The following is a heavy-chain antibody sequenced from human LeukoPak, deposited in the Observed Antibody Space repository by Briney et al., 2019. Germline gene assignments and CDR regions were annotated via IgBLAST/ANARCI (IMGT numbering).Heavy chain of an antibody. J-gene: IGHJ4*02. CDR2: IYSNGHI. D-gene: IGHD2/OR15-2a*01. Sequence: QAGGSLRLSCAASGFSVSSTYVTWVRQAPGKGLEWISVIYSNGHIKYADSVKGRFTISRDNSENTVYLRMNSLRPEDAAEYFCLRGKLYCYESTSFYGPFDFWGQGTLVTVSS. CDR1: GFSVSSTY. CDR3: LRGKLYCYESTSFYGPFDF. V-gene: IGHV3-53*01.